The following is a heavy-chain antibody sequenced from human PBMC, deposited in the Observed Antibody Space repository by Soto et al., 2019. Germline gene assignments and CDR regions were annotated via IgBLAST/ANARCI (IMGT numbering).Heavy chain of an antibody. CDR1: PGSLTRGTYS. CDR3: ARGRGFDS. Sequence: PSETLSLTCALSPGSLTRGTYSWNWIRQPPGKGREWIGYIFPSGTTYYNPSLKSRVSISIDVSKNQLSLNLRSRTAADTAVYYCARGRGFDSWGQGTLVTVSS. D-gene: IGHD3-10*01. CDR2: IFPSGTT. J-gene: IGHJ4*02. V-gene: IGHV4-30-2*01.